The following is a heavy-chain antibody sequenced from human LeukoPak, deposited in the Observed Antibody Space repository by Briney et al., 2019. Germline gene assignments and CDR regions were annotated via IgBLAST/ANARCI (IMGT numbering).Heavy chain of an antibody. D-gene: IGHD6-19*01. CDR2: LYYSGSN. Sequence: SDTLSLTCTVSGXSINTYYGSWIRQPPGKGLQWIAYLYYSGSNNFNPSLKSRLTISVDTSKNQFSLKLNSVTAADTAVYYCARIAVAVLGDYWGQGTLVTVSS. CDR1: GXSINTYY. J-gene: IGHJ4*02. CDR3: ARIAVAVLGDY. V-gene: IGHV4-59*08.